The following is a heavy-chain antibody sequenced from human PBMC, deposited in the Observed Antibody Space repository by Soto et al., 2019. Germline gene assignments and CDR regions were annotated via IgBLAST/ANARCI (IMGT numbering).Heavy chain of an antibody. CDR2: IYYSGST. D-gene: IGHD2-15*01. CDR1: GGSISSYY. Sequence: SETLSLTCSVSGGSISSYYWNWIRQPPGKGLEWIGYIYYSGSTNYNPSLKSRVTISVDTSKNQISLKMRSVTAADTGVYYCARGFRWLDYWGQGTLVTVSS. J-gene: IGHJ4*02. V-gene: IGHV4-59*01. CDR3: ARGFRWLDY.